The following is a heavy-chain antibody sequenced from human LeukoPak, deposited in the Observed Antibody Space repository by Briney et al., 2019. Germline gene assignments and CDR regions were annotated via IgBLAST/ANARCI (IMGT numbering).Heavy chain of an antibody. D-gene: IGHD4-17*01. CDR1: GFTFSSYW. J-gene: IGHJ4*02. CDR3: ARGQTTVTN. V-gene: IGHV3-7*03. CDR2: IKQDGSEK. Sequence: GGSLRLSCEASGFTFSSYWMSWVRQAPGKGLEWVANIKQDGSEKYYVDSVKGRFTISRDNAKNSLYLQMNSLRAEDTAVYFCARGQTTVTNWGQGTLVTVSS.